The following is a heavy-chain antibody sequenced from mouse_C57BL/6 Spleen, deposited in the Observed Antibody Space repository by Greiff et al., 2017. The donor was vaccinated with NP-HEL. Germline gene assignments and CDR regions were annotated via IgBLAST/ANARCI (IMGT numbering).Heavy chain of an antibody. V-gene: IGHV7-3*01. D-gene: IGHD2-4*01. Sequence: EVMLVESGGGLVQPGGSLSLSCAASGFTFTDYYMSWVRQPPGKALEWLGFIRNKANGYTTEYSASVKGRFTISRDNSQSILYLQMNALRAEDSATYYCARYPYDYDGSWFAYWGQGTLVTVSA. CDR2: IRNKANGYTT. CDR1: GFTFTDYY. J-gene: IGHJ3*01. CDR3: ARYPYDYDGSWFAY.